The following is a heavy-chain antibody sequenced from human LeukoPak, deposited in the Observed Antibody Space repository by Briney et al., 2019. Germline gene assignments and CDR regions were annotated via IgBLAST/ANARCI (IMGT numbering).Heavy chain of an antibody. CDR1: GYTLTELS. V-gene: IGHV1-24*01. D-gene: IGHD3-22*01. CDR3: ATVKAYYYDTSGYFPPFGY. J-gene: IGHJ4*02. Sequence: ASVKVSCKVSGYTLTELSMHWVRQAPGKGLEWMGGFDPEDGETIYAQKFQGRVTMTEDTSTDTAYMELSSLRSEDTAVYYCATVKAYYYDTSGYFPPFGYWGQGTLVTVSS. CDR2: FDPEDGET.